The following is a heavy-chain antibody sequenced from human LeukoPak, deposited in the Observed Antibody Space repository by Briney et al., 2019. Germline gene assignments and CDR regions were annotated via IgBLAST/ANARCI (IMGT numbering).Heavy chain of an antibody. J-gene: IGHJ4*02. CDR1: GGSISSSSYY. Sequence: SETLSLTCTVSGGSISSSSYYWGWIRQPPGKGLEWIGSIYYSGSTYYNPSLKSRVTISVDTSKNQFSLKLSSVTAADTAVYYCARVADLPFDYWGQGTLVTVSS. CDR3: ARVADLPFDY. V-gene: IGHV4-39*01. D-gene: IGHD5-12*01. CDR2: IYYSGST.